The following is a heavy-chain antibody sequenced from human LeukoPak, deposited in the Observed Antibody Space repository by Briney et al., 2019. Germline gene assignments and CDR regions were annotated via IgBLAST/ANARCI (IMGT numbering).Heavy chain of an antibody. Sequence: PGGSLRLSCAASGFTFSSYAMSWVRHAPGKGLELVSAISGSGGSTYYADSVKGRFTISRDNSKNTLYLQMNSLRAEDTAVYYCAKVDYGSGSRYWGQGTLVTVSS. J-gene: IGHJ4*02. V-gene: IGHV3-23*01. CDR2: ISGSGGST. CDR1: GFTFSSYA. CDR3: AKVDYGSGSRY. D-gene: IGHD3-10*01.